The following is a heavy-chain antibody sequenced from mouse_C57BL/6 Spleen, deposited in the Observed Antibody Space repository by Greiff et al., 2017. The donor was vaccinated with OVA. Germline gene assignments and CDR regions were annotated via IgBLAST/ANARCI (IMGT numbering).Heavy chain of an antibody. V-gene: IGHV1-53*01. D-gene: IGHD2-4*01. J-gene: IGHJ2*01. Sequence: QVQLKQPGTELVKPGASVKLSCKASGYTFTSSWMHWVKQRPDQGLEWIGNINPSNGGPNYNEKFKSKAPLPVDKSSSTAYMQLSSLTSEDSAVYYCASNDLGFFDYWGQGTTLTVSS. CDR1: GYTFTSSW. CDR2: INPSNGGP. CDR3: ASNDLGFFDY.